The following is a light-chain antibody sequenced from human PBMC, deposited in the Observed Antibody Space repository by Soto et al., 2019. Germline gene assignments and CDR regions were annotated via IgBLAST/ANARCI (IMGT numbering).Light chain of an antibody. J-gene: IGLJ2*01. Sequence: QSALTQPPSASGSPGQSVTISCTGTSSEVGGYNYVSWYQQHPGKAPKLMIYEVSKRPSGVPDRFSGSKSGNTASLTVSGLQAEDEADYYCSSYAGSNRGVFGGGTKLTVL. CDR2: EVS. CDR3: SSYAGSNRGV. V-gene: IGLV2-8*01. CDR1: SSEVGGYNY.